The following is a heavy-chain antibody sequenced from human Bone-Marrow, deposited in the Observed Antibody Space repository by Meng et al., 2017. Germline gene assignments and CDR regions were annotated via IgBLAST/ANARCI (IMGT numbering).Heavy chain of an antibody. J-gene: IGHJ6*02. CDR1: GFTFSTYA. Sequence: QVQLVESGGGVVQPGRSLRLSCAASGFTFSTYAIHWVRQAPGKGLEWVAVISSDANNKFYADSVKGRFTISRDNSKNTLFLQINSLRAEDTAVYYCAKDTGPNYYYYGMDVWGQGTTVTVSS. CDR2: ISSDANNK. D-gene: IGHD1-14*01. CDR3: AKDTGPNYYYYGMDV. V-gene: IGHV3-30-3*01.